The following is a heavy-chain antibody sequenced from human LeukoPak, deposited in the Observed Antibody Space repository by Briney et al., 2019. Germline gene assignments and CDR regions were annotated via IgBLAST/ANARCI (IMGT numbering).Heavy chain of an antibody. Sequence: GRSLRLSCAASGFTFSTYNMNWVRQAPGKGLEWVSSISSSSNYIYYADSVKGRFTISRDNAKNSLYLQMSSLRAEDTDVYYCARDVGASAPDAFDTWGQGTMVTVSS. CDR2: ISSSSNYI. J-gene: IGHJ3*02. CDR1: GFTFSTYN. CDR3: ARDVGASAPDAFDT. V-gene: IGHV3-21*01. D-gene: IGHD1-26*01.